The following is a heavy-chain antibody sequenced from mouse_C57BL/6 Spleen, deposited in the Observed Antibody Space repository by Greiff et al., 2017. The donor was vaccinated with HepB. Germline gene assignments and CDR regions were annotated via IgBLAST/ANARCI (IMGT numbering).Heavy chain of an antibody. J-gene: IGHJ3*01. CDR3: ARISSGYGGFAY. D-gene: IGHD3-2*02. Sequence: VKLVESGAELVKPGASVKISCKASGYAFSSYWMNWVKQRPGKGLEWIGQIYPGDGDTNYNGKFKGKATLTADKSSSTAYMQLSSLTSEDSAVYFCARISSGYGGFAYWGQGTLVTVSA. CDR1: GYAFSSYW. V-gene: IGHV1-80*01. CDR2: IYPGDGDT.